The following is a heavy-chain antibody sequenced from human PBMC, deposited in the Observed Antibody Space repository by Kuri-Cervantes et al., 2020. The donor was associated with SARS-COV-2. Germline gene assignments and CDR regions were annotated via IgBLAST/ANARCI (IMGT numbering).Heavy chain of an antibody. D-gene: IGHD3-10*01. CDR1: GFTFSGHW. V-gene: IGHV3-74*01. CDR3: AREFGELFDDSYYYYYGMDV. CDR2: INPDGSYT. J-gene: IGHJ6*02. Sequence: GKSLKIFCATSGFTFSGHWIHWGRQAPGKGLVWGSRINPDGSYTNNADSVKGRFTLSRDNAKNLLFLQMNSLSAEDTAVYYCAREFGELFDDSYYYYYGMDVWGQGTTVTVSS.